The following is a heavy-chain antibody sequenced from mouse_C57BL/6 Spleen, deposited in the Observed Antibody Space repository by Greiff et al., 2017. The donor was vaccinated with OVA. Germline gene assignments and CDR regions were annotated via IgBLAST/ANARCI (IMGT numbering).Heavy chain of an antibody. J-gene: IGHJ2*01. CDR2: ISYDGSN. Sequence: DVKLQESGPGLVKPSQSLSLTCSVTGYSITSGYYWNWIRQFPGNKLEWMGYISYDGSNNYNPSLKNRNTITRDTSKNQFVLKLNSVTTEDTATYYCASQGYYPYFDYWGQGTTRTVSS. V-gene: IGHV3-6*01. D-gene: IGHD2-3*01. CDR3: ASQGYYPYFDY. CDR1: GYSITSGYY.